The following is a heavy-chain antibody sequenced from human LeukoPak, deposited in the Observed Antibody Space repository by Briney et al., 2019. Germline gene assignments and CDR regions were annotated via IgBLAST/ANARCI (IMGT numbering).Heavy chain of an antibody. D-gene: IGHD3-10*01. J-gene: IGHJ5*02. CDR2: IYSGGST. V-gene: IGHV3-53*01. CDR1: GFTVSSNY. Sequence: RSGGSLRLSCAASGFTVSSNYMSWVRQAPGKGLEWVSVIYSGGSTYYADSVKGRFTISRDNSKNTLYLQMNSLRAEDTAVYYCARSSRDWFDPWGQGTLVTVSS. CDR3: ARSSRDWFDP.